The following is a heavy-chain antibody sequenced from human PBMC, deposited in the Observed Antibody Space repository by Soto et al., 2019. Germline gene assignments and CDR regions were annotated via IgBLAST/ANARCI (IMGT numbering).Heavy chain of an antibody. CDR2: ISGSGSRT. CDR1: GFTFSIYA. V-gene: IGHV3-23*01. Sequence: GGSLRLSCAASGFTFSIYAMSWVRQAPGKGLEWVSIISGSGSRTYYADSVKGRFTMSRDNSKNTLYLQMNSLRAEDTAVYYCAKEVVVESAGRSHYYYYGLDVWGQGTTVTVSS. J-gene: IGHJ6*02. CDR3: AKEVVVESAGRSHYYYYGLDV. D-gene: IGHD2-2*01.